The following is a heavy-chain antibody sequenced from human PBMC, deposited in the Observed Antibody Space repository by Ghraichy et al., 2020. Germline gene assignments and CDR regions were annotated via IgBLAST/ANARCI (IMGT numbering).Heavy chain of an antibody. V-gene: IGHV3-7*04. CDR2: IKQDGSEK. J-gene: IGHJ4*02. CDR1: GFTLSDYW. D-gene: IGHD2-21*01. CDR3: ARASGWVIDY. Sequence: RGSLRLSCAASGFTLSDYWMNWVRQAPGKGPEWVAIIKQDGSEKHYVDSVKGRFTISRDNAKNSLHLQMNSLRVDDTAVYYCARASGWVIDYWGQGNLVTVSS.